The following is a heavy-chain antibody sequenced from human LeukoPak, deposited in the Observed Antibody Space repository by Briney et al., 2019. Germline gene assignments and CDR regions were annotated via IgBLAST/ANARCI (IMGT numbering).Heavy chain of an antibody. CDR3: ARSDTHHIHSSSWHFDY. V-gene: IGHV4-59*01. CDR1: GGSIGTNY. Sequence: PSETLSLTCSVSGGSIGTNYWSWIRQVPGKGLEWIGYSSYSGSSNYNPSLKSRVTISVDTSKTQFSLYLNSVTAAATAVYYCARSDTHHIHSSSWHFDYWGQGTLVTVSS. J-gene: IGHJ4*02. D-gene: IGHD6-13*01. CDR2: SSYSGSS.